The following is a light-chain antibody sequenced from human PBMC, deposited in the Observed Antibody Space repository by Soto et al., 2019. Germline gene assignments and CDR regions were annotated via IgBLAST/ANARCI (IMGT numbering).Light chain of an antibody. J-gene: IGLJ2*01. CDR1: SSDVGGYNY. V-gene: IGLV2-11*01. CDR3: CSYAGSYTS. Sequence: ALTQPRSVSGSPGQSVTISCTGTSSDVGGYNYVSWYQQHPGKAPKLMIYDVSKRPSGVPDRFSGSKSGNTASLTISGLQAEDEADYYCCSYAGSYTSFGGGTKLTVL. CDR2: DVS.